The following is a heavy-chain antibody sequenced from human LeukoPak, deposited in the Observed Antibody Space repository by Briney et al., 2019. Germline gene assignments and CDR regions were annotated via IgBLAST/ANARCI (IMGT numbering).Heavy chain of an antibody. CDR1: GFTFTRHW. D-gene: IGHD6-6*01. J-gene: IGHJ4*02. V-gene: IGHV3-7*03. Sequence: GGSLRLSCAASGFTFTRHWMSWVRQAPGKGLEWVANIKQDANEKNYVDSVKGRFTISRDNAKNSLYLQMNSLRAEDTAVYYCTRDISPQLVVDNWGQGTLVTVSS. CDR2: IKQDANEK. CDR3: TRDISPQLVVDN.